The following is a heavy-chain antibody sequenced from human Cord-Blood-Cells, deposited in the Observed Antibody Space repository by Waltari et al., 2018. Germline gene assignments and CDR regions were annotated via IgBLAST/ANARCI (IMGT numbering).Heavy chain of an antibody. CDR1: GFTFSSYS. V-gene: IGHV3-48*01. D-gene: IGHD3-10*01. CDR3: ARDRGGAFDI. J-gene: IGHJ3*02. CDR2: ISSSSITI. Sequence: EVQLVESGGGLVQPGGSLRLSCAASGFTFSSYSMNWVRQAPGKGLEWVSYISSSSITIYYADSVKGRFTISRDNAKNSLYLQMNSLRAEDTAVYYCARDRGGAFDIWGQGTMVTVSS.